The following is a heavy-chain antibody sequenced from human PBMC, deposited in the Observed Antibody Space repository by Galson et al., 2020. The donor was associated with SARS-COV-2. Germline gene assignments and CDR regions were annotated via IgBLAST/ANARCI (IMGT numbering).Heavy chain of an antibody. CDR1: GYSITNYW. V-gene: IGHV5-51*01. D-gene: IGHD3-22*01. Sequence: TGGSLRLSCKVSGYSITNYWIAWVRQMPGKGLEWMGIIYLADSDTRYSPSFQGQVTISADKSISTAYLQWSSLKASDTAMYYCATNYYDISGYYWRHWFDPWGQGTLVIVSS. CDR3: ATNYYDISGYYWRHWFDP. CDR2: IYLADSDT. J-gene: IGHJ5*02.